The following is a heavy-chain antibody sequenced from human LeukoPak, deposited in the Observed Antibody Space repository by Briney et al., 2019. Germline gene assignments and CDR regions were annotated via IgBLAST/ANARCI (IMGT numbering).Heavy chain of an antibody. J-gene: IGHJ4*02. CDR2: MNPNSGNT. Sequence: ASGKVSCKASGYTFTSYDIDGVRQATGEGLEWMAWMNPNSGNTGYAQKFQGRVTMTGNTSISTAYMELSSLRSEDTAVYYCARVSWYYYDSSYDFDYWGQGTLVTVSS. D-gene: IGHD3-22*01. V-gene: IGHV1-8*01. CDR1: GYTFTSYD. CDR3: ARVSWYYYDSSYDFDY.